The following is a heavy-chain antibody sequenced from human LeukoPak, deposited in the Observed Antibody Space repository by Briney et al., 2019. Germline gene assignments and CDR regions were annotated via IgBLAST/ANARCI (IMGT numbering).Heavy chain of an antibody. CDR3: ARQDALGKFPPPYYMDV. CDR1: GGSISSGY. V-gene: IGHV4-59*08. D-gene: IGHD1-26*01. CDR2: ISETGSI. Sequence: SETLSLTCSVSGGSISSGYWNWIRQPPGKGLEWIGYISETGSINYNSSLENRVTLSLDTSKSQISLNLRSATVADTAVYYCARQDALGKFPPPYYMDVWGKGTTVIVS. J-gene: IGHJ6*03.